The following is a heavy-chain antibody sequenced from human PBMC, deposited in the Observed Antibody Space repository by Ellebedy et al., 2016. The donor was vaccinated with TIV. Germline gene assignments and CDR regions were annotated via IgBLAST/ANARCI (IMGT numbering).Heavy chain of an antibody. CDR3: VRDMVRETFDY. V-gene: IGHV3-11*01. CDR2: ISISGRRV. Sequence: PGGSLRLSCAASGLTFKDYAMARIRQAPGKGLVCVSFISISGRRVHYADSVKGRFTLSRDNAMNSLLLQMNSLGAEDTAVYYCVRDMVRETFDYWGQGILVTVSS. J-gene: IGHJ4*02. CDR1: GLTFKDYA. D-gene: IGHD3-10*01.